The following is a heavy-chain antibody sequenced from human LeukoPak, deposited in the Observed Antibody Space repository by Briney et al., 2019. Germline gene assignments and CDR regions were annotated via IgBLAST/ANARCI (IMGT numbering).Heavy chain of an antibody. Sequence: GGSLRLSCAASGFTFSSYSMNWVRQAPGKGLEWVSYISSSSTIYYADSVKGRFTISRDNAKNSLYLQINSLRAEDTAVYYCARDAGNYLQLWQGSIFDYWGQGTLVTVSS. CDR2: ISSSSTI. V-gene: IGHV3-48*01. CDR3: ARDAGNYLQLWQGSIFDY. J-gene: IGHJ4*02. CDR1: GFTFSSYS. D-gene: IGHD5-18*01.